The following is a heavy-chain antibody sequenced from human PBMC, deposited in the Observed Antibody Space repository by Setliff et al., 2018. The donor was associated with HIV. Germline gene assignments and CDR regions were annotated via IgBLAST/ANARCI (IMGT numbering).Heavy chain of an antibody. CDR1: GGSISTYY. Sequence: SETLSLTCTVSGGSISTYYWSWIRQPPGKGLEWIGSIYFTGSSDNNPSLKSRVTLSVDTSKHQFSLRLNSVTAADTALYYCAREERTSWPRVDYWGQGALVTVSS. D-gene: IGHD6-13*01. CDR2: IYFTGSS. J-gene: IGHJ4*02. CDR3: AREERTSWPRVDY. V-gene: IGHV4-59*12.